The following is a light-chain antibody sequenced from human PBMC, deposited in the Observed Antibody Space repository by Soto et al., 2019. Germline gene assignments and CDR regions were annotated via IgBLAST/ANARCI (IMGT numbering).Light chain of an antibody. V-gene: IGLV2-11*01. CDR2: DVA. Sequence: QSALTQPRSVSGSPGQSVTISCTGTRSDVGGYDYVSWYQQYPSKAPKLMIYDVANRPSGVPDRFSGSKSGHTASLTISGLQADDEADYYCCSYAGICPVVFGGGTKLTVL. CDR3: CSYAGICPVV. CDR1: RSDVGGYDY. J-gene: IGLJ2*01.